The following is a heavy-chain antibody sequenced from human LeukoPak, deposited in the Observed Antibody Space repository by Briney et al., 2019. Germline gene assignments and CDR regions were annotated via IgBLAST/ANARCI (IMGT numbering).Heavy chain of an antibody. CDR1: GGTFSSYA. CDR2: INPNSGGT. CDR3: AINTWELGIFDY. V-gene: IGHV1-2*02. Sequence: GASVKVSCKASGGTFSSYAISWVRQAPGQGLEWMGWINPNSGGTNYAQKFQGRVTMTRDTSISTAYMELSRLRSDDTAVYYCAINTWELGIFDYWGQGTLVTVSS. J-gene: IGHJ4*02. D-gene: IGHD1-26*01.